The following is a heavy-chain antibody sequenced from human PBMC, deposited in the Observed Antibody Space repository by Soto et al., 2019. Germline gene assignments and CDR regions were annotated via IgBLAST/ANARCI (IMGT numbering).Heavy chain of an antibody. J-gene: IGHJ6*02. CDR2: ISPYTGNT. D-gene: IGHD3-16*01. Sequence: QVQRVQSGDEVKKPGASVKVSGKASGYIFVNYGIAWVRQAPGQGLEGMGGISPYTGNTHSATKIQGRLTMTTATSTSTAYMALGSLTSDDTAVYYCVMVDNYVTPTPQDVWGQGTTVTVSS. CDR1: GYIFVNYG. CDR3: VMVDNYVTPTPQDV. V-gene: IGHV1-18*01.